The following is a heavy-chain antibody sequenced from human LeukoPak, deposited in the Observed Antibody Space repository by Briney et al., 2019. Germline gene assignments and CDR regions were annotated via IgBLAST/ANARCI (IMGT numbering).Heavy chain of an antibody. CDR1: GFMFSSNT. J-gene: IGHJ4*02. D-gene: IGHD2/OR15-2a*01. CDR3: ATGGRRYYAD. CDR2: IKEDGSEK. Sequence: PGGSLRLSCVVSGFMFSSNTKTWVRQAPGKGLEWVANIKEDGSEKHYVDSVKGRSTISRDNARNSLYLQMNSLRAEDTAVYYCATGGRRYYADWGQGTLVTVSS. V-gene: IGHV3-7*01.